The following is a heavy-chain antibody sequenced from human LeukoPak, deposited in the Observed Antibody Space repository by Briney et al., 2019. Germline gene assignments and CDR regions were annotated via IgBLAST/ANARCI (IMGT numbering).Heavy chain of an antibody. D-gene: IGHD3-22*01. CDR3: AGETYYYDGSGYSGHKFDP. V-gene: IGHV1-69*05. CDR2: IIPIFGTA. Sequence: GASVKVSCKASGGTFSSYAISWVRQAPGQGLEWMGRIIPIFGTANYAQKFQGRVTITTDESTSTAYMELSGLRSEDTAVYYCAGETYYYDGSGYSGHKFDPWGQGTLVTVSS. J-gene: IGHJ5*02. CDR1: GGTFSSYA.